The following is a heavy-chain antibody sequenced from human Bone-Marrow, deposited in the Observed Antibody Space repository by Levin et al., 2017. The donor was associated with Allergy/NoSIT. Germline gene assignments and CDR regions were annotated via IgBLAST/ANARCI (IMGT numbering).Heavy chain of an antibody. CDR2: IGTAADS. CDR1: GFTFSSYD. D-gene: IGHD2-2*01. Sequence: GGSLRLSCAASGFTFSSYDMHWVRQATGRGLEWVSAIGTAADSYYSGSVKGRFTVSRDNAKNSFYLQMNSLRAGDTAVYYCAREGLPRYCTSAICCDSGYYGDCWGPGTLVTASP. J-gene: IGHJ4*02. V-gene: IGHV3-13*04. CDR3: AREGLPRYCTSAICCDSGYYGDC.